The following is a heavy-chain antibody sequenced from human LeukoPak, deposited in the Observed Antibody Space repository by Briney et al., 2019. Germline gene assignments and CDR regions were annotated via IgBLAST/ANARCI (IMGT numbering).Heavy chain of an antibody. V-gene: IGHV1-24*01. J-gene: IGHJ3*02. Sequence: ASVKVSCKVSGYTLTELSMHWVRQAPGKGLEWMGGFDPEDGETIYAQKFQGRVTMTEDTSTDTAYMEPSSLRSEDTAVYYCATLVDGSGSYYYFDAFDIWGQGTMVTVSS. CDR2: FDPEDGET. CDR3: ATLVDGSGSYYYFDAFDI. CDR1: GYTLTELS. D-gene: IGHD3-10*01.